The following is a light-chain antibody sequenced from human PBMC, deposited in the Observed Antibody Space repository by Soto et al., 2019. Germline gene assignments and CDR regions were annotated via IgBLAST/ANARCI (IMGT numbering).Light chain of an antibody. CDR1: TGTVTTYHF. CDR3: LLYYDTIRV. Sequence: QAVVTQEPSLTVSPGGTVTLTCGSSTGTVTTYHFPYRFQQKPGQAPTALIFDTRNRHSWTPARFSGSLLGGKAALTLSGAEPEDEADYYCLLYYDTIRVFGGGTKVTVL. V-gene: IGLV7-46*01. CDR2: DTR. J-gene: IGLJ1*01.